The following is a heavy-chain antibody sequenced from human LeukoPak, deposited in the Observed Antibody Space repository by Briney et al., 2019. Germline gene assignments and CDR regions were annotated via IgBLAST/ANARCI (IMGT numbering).Heavy chain of an antibody. V-gene: IGHV5-51*01. CDR3: ARVAVAGLHDAFDI. D-gene: IGHD6-19*01. CDR2: TYPGGSDT. Sequence: GESLKISCEGSGYSFTTYWIGWVRQMPGKGLEWMGVTYPGGSDTRYSPSFQGQVTISADKSINTAYLQWSSLKASDSAMYYCARVAVAGLHDAFDIWGQGTMVTVSP. CDR1: GYSFTTYW. J-gene: IGHJ3*02.